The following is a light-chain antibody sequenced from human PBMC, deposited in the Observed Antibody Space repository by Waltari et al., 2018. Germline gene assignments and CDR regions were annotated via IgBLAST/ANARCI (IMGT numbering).Light chain of an antibody. CDR3: SSYVGTNNFYV. CDR1: SSDVGGYNY. CDR2: EVT. V-gene: IGLV2-8*01. J-gene: IGLJ1*01. Sequence: QSALTQPPSASGSPGQSVTISCTGTSSDVGGYNYVSWYQQHPGKAPKLVIYEVTNQPAGVPDHCSGSKYGNTTSLTVSGLQVDDEADYYCSSYVGTNNFYVFGSGTKVTVL.